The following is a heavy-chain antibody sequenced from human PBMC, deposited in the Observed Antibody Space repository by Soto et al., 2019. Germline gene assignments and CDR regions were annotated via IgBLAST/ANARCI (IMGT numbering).Heavy chain of an antibody. CDR2: INHSGST. D-gene: IGHD3-10*01. CDR3: ASGTLWVGESMGDYYYYMDV. V-gene: IGHV4-34*01. J-gene: IGHJ6*03. CDR1: GGSFSGYY. Sequence: QVQLQQWGAGLLKPSETLSLTCAVYGGSFSGYYWSWIRQPPGKGLEWIGEINHSGSTNYNPSLKSRVTISVDTSKNQFSLKLSSVTAADTAVYYCASGTLWVGESMGDYYYYMDVWGKGTTVTVSS.